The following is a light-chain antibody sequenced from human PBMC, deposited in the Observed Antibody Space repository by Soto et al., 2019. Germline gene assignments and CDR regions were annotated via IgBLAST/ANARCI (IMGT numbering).Light chain of an antibody. V-gene: IGKV3-20*01. CDR3: QQYGSSPFT. J-gene: IGKJ3*01. CDR2: GAS. CDR1: QSVSSSY. Sequence: EIVLTQSPGTLSLSPGERATLSCRASQSVSSSYLAWYQQKPSQAPRLLIYGASSRATGIPDRFSGSGYGTDFTLTISRLEPEDFAVYYCQQYGSSPFTFGPGTKVDIK.